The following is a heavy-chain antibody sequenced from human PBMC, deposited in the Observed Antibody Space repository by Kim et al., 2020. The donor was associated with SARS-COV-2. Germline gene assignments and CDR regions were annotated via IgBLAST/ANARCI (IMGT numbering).Heavy chain of an antibody. CDR3: AKEKVFVEQWLAYYYYYMDV. CDR1: GFTFSSYG. CDR2: ISYDGSNK. D-gene: IGHD6-19*01. Sequence: GGSLRLSCAASGFTFSSYGMHWVRQAPGKGLEWVAVISYDGSNKYYADSVKGRFTISRDNSKNTLYLQMNSLRAEDTAVYYCAKEKVFVEQWLAYYYYYMDVWGKGTTVTVSS. V-gene: IGHV3-30*18. J-gene: IGHJ6*03.